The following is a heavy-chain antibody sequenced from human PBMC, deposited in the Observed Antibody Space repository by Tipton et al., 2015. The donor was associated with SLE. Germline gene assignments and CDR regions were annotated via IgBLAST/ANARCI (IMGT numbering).Heavy chain of an antibody. CDR2: IYYSGST. Sequence: TLSLTCTVSGGSISGSPYSWAWIRQPPGKGLEWIGSIYYSGSTYHNPSLKRRDTISEDTSKNQFSLNLGSVTAADSALYYCASRLAARMDTCFDSWGQGTLGTVSS. CDR1: GGSISGSPYS. J-gene: IGHJ5*01. D-gene: IGHD6-6*01. V-gene: IGHV4-39*07. CDR3: ASRLAARMDTCFDS.